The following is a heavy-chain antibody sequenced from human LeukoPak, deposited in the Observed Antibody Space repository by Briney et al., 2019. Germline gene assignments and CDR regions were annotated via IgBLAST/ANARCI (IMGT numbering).Heavy chain of an antibody. Sequence: PSETLSLTCTVSGGSISNYYWSWIRQPPGKGLEWIGNIHYSGSTSYNPFLKSRVTISVDTSKNQFSLKLSSVTAADTAVYYCARISSSWIDAFDIWGQGTMVTVSS. CDR1: GGSISNYY. V-gene: IGHV4-59*12. D-gene: IGHD6-13*01. CDR3: ARISSSWIDAFDI. CDR2: IHYSGST. J-gene: IGHJ3*02.